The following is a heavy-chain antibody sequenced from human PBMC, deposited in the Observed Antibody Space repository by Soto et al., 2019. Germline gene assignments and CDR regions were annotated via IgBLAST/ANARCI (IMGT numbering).Heavy chain of an antibody. J-gene: IGHJ3*02. V-gene: IGHV3-43*01. CDR2: ISWDGGST. CDR1: GFTLDDYT. D-gene: IGHD5-12*01. Sequence: PGGSLRLSCAASGFTLDDYTMHWVRQAPGKGLEWVSLISWDGGSTYYADSVKGRFTISRDNSKNSLYLQMNSLRTEDTALYYCAILPRPYHSGYPRDAFDIWGQGTMVTVSS. CDR3: AILPRPYHSGYPRDAFDI.